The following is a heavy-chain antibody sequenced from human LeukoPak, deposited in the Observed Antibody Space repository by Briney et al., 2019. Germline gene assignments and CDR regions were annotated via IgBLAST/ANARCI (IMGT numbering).Heavy chain of an antibody. CDR2: IYPGDSDT. J-gene: IGHJ4*02. CDR3: ARPSSSGWSKFDY. CDR1: GYSFTSYW. Sequence: LGESTKISCKGSGYSFTSYWIGWVRQMPGKGLEWMGIIYPGDSDTRYSPSFQGQVTISADKSISTAYLQWSSLEASDTAMYYCARPSSSGWSKFDYWGQGTLVTVSS. V-gene: IGHV5-51*01. D-gene: IGHD6-19*01.